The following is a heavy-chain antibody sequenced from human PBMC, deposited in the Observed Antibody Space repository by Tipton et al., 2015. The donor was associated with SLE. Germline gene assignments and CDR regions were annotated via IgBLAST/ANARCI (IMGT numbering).Heavy chain of an antibody. V-gene: IGHV4-30-4*01. Sequence: TLPLTCTVSGGSISSDDYYWNWIRQPPGKGLEWIGYIYYSGSTYYNPSLKSRVTISVDTSKNQFSLKLSSVTAADTAVYYCARGPGVIAPTEAFDIWGQGTMVTVSS. CDR3: ARGPGVIAPTEAFDI. CDR1: GGSISSDDYY. D-gene: IGHD2-21*01. CDR2: IYYSGST. J-gene: IGHJ3*02.